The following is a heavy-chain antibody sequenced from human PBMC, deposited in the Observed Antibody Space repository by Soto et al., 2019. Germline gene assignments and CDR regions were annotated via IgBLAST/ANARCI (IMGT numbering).Heavy chain of an antibody. Sequence: QVHLQESGPGLIKPSETLSLTCSVSGASVTSDSYHWTWIRQPPGKGLEWIGQTGSTNYNPSLKSRITISVDTSKNQFSLNLDSVTAADTAIYYCAIYKGGAGGNGFWGQGTLVIVSS. CDR1: GASVTSDSYH. CDR2: QTGST. D-gene: IGHD2-8*02. J-gene: IGHJ4*02. CDR3: AIYKGGAGGNGF. V-gene: IGHV4-61*01.